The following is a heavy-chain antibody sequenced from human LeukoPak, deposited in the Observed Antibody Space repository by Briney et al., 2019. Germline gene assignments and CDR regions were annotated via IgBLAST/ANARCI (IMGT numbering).Heavy chain of an antibody. CDR2: ISGSGGST. V-gene: IGHV3-23*01. CDR1: GFTFSSYA. CDR3: ARDPVGYSSSDDAFDI. J-gene: IGHJ3*02. Sequence: GGSLRLSCAASGFTFSSYAMSWVRQAPGKGLEWVSAISGSGGSTYYADSVKGRFTISRDNSKNTLYLQMNSLRAEDTAVYYCARDPVGYSSSDDAFDIWGQGTMVTVSS. D-gene: IGHD6-6*01.